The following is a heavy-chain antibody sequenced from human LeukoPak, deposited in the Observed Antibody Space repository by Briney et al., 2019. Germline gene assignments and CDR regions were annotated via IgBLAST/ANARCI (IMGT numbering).Heavy chain of an antibody. J-gene: IGHJ4*02. D-gene: IGHD3-22*01. CDR2: INPSGGST. Sequence: ASVKVSCKASGYTFTSYYMHWVRQAPGQGLEWMGIINPSGGSTSYAQKFQGRVTMTRDMSTSTVYMELSSLRSEDTAVYYCARVGPAYDSSGYPDYWGQGTLVTASS. CDR3: ARVGPAYDSSGYPDY. CDR1: GYTFTSYY. V-gene: IGHV1-46*01.